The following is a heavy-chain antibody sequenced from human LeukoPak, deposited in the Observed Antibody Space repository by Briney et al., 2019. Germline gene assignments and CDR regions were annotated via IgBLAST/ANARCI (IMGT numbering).Heavy chain of an antibody. CDR1: GGSFSGYY. J-gene: IGHJ6*02. D-gene: IGHD2-15*01. V-gene: IGHV4-34*01. CDR2: INHSGST. Sequence: SETLSLTCAVYGGSFSGYYWSWIHQPPGKGLEWIGEINHSGSTNYNPSLKSRVTISVDTSKNQFSLKLSSVTAADTAVYYCARGRGLGYCSGGSCYGMDVWGQGTTVTVSS. CDR3: ARGRGLGYCSGGSCYGMDV.